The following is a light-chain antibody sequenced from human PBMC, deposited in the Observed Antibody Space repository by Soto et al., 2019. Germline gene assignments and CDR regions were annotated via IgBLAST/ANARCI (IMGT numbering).Light chain of an antibody. CDR2: GAS. Sequence: EIVLTQSPGTLSLSPGERATLSCRASQSVSSSYLPWYQQKPGQAPRLLIYGASTRATSNPGRFSGSGSGAEFTLTISSLQSEDFALYYCQQYYDWPPTFGQGTKVDNK. CDR3: QQYYDWPPT. J-gene: IGKJ1*01. V-gene: IGKV3-15*01. CDR1: QSVSSSY.